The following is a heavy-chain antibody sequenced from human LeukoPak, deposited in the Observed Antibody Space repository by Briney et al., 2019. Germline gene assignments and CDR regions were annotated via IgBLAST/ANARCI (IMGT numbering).Heavy chain of an antibody. CDR2: IYYSGST. CDR1: GGSISSYY. D-gene: IGHD2-15*01. V-gene: IGHV4-59*01. J-gene: IGHJ2*01. CDR3: ATTSYCSGGSCYEPKQAHWYFDL. Sequence: SETLSLTCTVSGGSISSYYWSWIRQPPGKGLEWIGYIYYSGSTNYNPSLKSRVTISVDTSKNQFSLKLSSVTAADTAVYYCATTSYCSGGSCYEPKQAHWYFDLWGRGTLVTVSS.